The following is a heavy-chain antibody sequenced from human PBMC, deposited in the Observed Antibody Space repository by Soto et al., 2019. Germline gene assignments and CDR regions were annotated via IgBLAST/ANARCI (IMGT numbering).Heavy chain of an antibody. CDR1: GFSLSTSGVG. D-gene: IGHD2-2*01. J-gene: IGHJ4*02. V-gene: IGHV2-5*02. Sequence: QITLKESGPTLVKPTQTLTLTCTFSGFSLSTSGVGVGWVRQPPGKALEWLALVYWDGEKRYSPSLKSRLTINKETSKKQVVLKITNVDPVDTATYYCAHRPNCWSTSCFYFDYWGQGILVTVSS. CDR2: VYWDGEK. CDR3: AHRPNCWSTSCFYFDY.